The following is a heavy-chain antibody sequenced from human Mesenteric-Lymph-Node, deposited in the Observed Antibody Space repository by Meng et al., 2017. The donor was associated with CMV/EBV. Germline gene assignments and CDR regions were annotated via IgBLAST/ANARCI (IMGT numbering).Heavy chain of an antibody. Sequence: FTSYAMNWVRQAPGQGLEWMGWINTNTGNPTYAQGVTGRFVFSSDTSVSTAYLQISSLKAEDTAVYYCARARKSVSGIAAAGTYYFQHWGQGTLVTVSS. J-gene: IGHJ1*01. D-gene: IGHD6-13*01. CDR1: FTSYA. V-gene: IGHV7-4-1*02. CDR2: INTNTGNP. CDR3: ARARKSVSGIAAAGTYYFQH.